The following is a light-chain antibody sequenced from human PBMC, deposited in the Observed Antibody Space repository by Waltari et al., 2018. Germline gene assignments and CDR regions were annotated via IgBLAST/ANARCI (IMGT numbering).Light chain of an antibody. CDR2: YDS. Sequence: SYVLTQPPSVSVAPGKTASIPCGGNNIARKSVHWYQQKPGQAPILVISYDSDRPSGIPERFSGSNSGNTATLTISRVEAGDEADYYCQVWDANTDPGVFGTGTEVTVL. J-gene: IGLJ1*01. V-gene: IGLV3-21*04. CDR1: NIARKS. CDR3: QVWDANTDPGV.